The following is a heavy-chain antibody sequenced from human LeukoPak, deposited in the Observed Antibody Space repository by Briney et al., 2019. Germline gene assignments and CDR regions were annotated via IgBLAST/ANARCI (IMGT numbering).Heavy chain of an antibody. Sequence: SVKVSCKASGYTFTSYYMHWVRQAPGQGLEWMGGIIPIFGTANYAQKFQGRVTITTDESTSTAYMELSSLRSEDTAVYYCARDHSDYYDSSGYFAFDIWGQGTMVTVSS. CDR1: GYTFTSYY. D-gene: IGHD3-22*01. V-gene: IGHV1-69*05. CDR2: IIPIFGTA. CDR3: ARDHSDYYDSSGYFAFDI. J-gene: IGHJ3*02.